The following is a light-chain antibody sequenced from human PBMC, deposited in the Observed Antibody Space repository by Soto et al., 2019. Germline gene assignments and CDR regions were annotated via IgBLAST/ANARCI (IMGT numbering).Light chain of an antibody. V-gene: IGLV1-40*01. CDR2: GNS. Sequence: QSVLTQPPSVSGAPGQRVTISCTGSSSNIGAGYDEHWYQQLPGTAPKLLIYGNSNRPSGVPDRFSGSKSGTSASLAITGLQAEDEADYYCQSYDSSLSGPVVFGGGTKVTVL. J-gene: IGLJ2*01. CDR3: QSYDSSLSGPVV. CDR1: SSNIGAGYD.